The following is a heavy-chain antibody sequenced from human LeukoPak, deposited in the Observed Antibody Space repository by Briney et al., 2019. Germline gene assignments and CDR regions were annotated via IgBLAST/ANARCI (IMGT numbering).Heavy chain of an antibody. J-gene: IGHJ4*02. D-gene: IGHD2-2*01. CDR1: GFTFSNAG. CDR3: TTSYCSTTSCYVMSLGY. CDR2: IKSKSDGGTN. Sequence: GGSLRLSCAASGFTFSNAGMSWVRQAPGKGLERVCRIKSKSDGGTNADAATVKGRFPISRDDSKNTLYLQMNSLKTEDTAVYYCTTSYCSTTSCYVMSLGYWGQGTLVTVSS. V-gene: IGHV3-15*01.